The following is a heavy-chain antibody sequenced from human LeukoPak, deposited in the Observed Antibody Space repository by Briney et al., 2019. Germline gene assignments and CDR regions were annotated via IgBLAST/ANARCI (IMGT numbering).Heavy chain of an antibody. Sequence: PGGSLRLSCAASGFTVSSNYMSWVRQAPGKGLEWVSVIYSGGSTYYADSVKGRFTISRDNSKNTLYLQMNSLRADDTAVYYCARVSNQIVVAGGYWGQGTLVTVSS. J-gene: IGHJ4*02. CDR2: IYSGGST. V-gene: IGHV3-53*01. CDR1: GFTVSSNY. CDR3: ARVSNQIVVAGGY. D-gene: IGHD3-22*01.